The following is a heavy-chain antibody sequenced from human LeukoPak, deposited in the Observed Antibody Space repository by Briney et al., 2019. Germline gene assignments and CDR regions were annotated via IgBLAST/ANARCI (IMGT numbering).Heavy chain of an antibody. V-gene: IGHV3-48*03. CDR1: GFTFSSYE. J-gene: IGHJ4*02. D-gene: IGHD2-2*01. CDR3: ARETSGVVGY. CDR2: ISSSGSTI. Sequence: GGSLRLSCAASGFTFSSYEMNWVRQAPGKGLERVSYISSSGSTIYYADSVKGRFTISRDNAKNSLYLQMNSLRAEDTAVYYCARETSGVVGYWGQGTLVTVSS.